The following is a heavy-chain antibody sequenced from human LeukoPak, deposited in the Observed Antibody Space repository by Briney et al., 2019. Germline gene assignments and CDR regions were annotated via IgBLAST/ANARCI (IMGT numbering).Heavy chain of an antibody. D-gene: IGHD3-22*01. CDR3: ARNTYYYDSSGYYYVGHDAFDI. V-gene: IGHV3-48*03. CDR1: GFTFSSYE. J-gene: IGHJ3*02. CDR2: ISSSGSTI. Sequence: GGSLRLSCAASGFTFSSYEMNWVRQAPGKGLEWVSYISSSGSTIYYADSVKGRFTISRDNAKNSLYLQMNSLRAEDTAVYYCARNTYYYDSSGYYYVGHDAFDIWGQGTMVTVSS.